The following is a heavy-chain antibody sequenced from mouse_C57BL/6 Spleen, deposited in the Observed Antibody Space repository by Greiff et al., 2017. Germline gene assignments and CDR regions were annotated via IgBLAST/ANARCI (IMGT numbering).Heavy chain of an antibody. CDR2: IYPGDGDT. J-gene: IGHJ4*01. V-gene: IGHV1-82*01. CDR3: ASPMDY. Sequence: QVQLQQSGPELVKPGASVKISCKASGYAFSSSWMNWVKQRPGKGLEWIGRIYPGDGDTNYNGKFKGKATLTADKSSSTANMQLSRLTSEDSAVYFCASPMDYWGQGTSVTVSS. CDR1: GYAFSSSW.